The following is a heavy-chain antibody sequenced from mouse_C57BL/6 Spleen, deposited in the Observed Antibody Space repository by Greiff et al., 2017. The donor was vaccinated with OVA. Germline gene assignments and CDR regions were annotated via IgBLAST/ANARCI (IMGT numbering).Heavy chain of an antibody. CDR1: GYAFSSYW. Sequence: VKLMEPGAELVKPGASVKISCKASGYAFSSYWMTWVKQSPGKGLEWIGQIYPGGGDTNYNEKFKGKATLTADKSSSTAYMQLSSLTSEDSAVYFCASGSYDRFDYWGQGTTLTVSS. V-gene: IGHV1-80*01. CDR3: ASGSYDRFDY. J-gene: IGHJ2*01. D-gene: IGHD2-3*01. CDR2: IYPGGGDT.